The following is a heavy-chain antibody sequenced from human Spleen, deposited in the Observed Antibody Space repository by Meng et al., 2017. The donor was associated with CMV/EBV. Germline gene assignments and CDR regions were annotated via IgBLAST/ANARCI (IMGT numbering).Heavy chain of an antibody. Sequence: QLQLQEPGPGLVKPSETLSLTCTVSGGSISSSSYYWAWIRQPPGGGLEWIGSVVYSGTTYYTSSLKSRVSISVDTSKNQFSLKLSSVTAADTAVYYCARHHHSPTFDYWGQGTLVTVSS. D-gene: IGHD1-14*01. V-gene: IGHV4-39*01. CDR1: GGSISSSSYY. J-gene: IGHJ4*02. CDR3: ARHHHSPTFDY. CDR2: VVYSGTT.